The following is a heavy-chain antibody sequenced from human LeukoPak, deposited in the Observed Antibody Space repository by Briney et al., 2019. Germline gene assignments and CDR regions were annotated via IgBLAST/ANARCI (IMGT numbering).Heavy chain of an antibody. V-gene: IGHV1-69*13. D-gene: IGHD3-22*01. CDR1: GGTFSSYA. J-gene: IGHJ5*02. Sequence: SVKVSCKASGGTFSSYAISWVRQAPGQGLEWMGGIIPIFGTANYAQKFQGRVTITADESTSTAYMELSSLRSEDTAVYYCFDSSGYYNWFDPWGQGTLVTVSS. CDR2: IIPIFGTA. CDR3: FDSSGYYNWFDP.